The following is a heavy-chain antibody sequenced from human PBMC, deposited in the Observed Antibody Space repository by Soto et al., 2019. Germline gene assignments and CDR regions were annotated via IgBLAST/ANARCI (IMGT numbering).Heavy chain of an antibody. D-gene: IGHD3-22*01. CDR1: GGSISSSSYY. J-gene: IGHJ6*02. Sequence: SETLSLTCTVSGGSISSSSYYWGWIRQPPGKGLEWIGSIYYSGSTYYNPSLKSRVTISVDTSKNQFSLKLSSVTAADTAVYYCARRLYYDSSGFEGGGMDVWGQGTKVTV. CDR2: IYYSGST. CDR3: ARRLYYDSSGFEGGGMDV. V-gene: IGHV4-39*01.